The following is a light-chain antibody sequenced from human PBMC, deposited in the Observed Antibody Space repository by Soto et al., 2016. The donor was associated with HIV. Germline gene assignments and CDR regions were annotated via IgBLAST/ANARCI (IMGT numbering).Light chain of an antibody. CDR1: NIGSKS. CDR3: QVWHGNSDHYI. CDR2: NGV. Sequence: SYVLTQPPSVSAAPGKTASISCGGDNIGSKSVHWYQQKPGQAPVLVVYNGVDRPSGIPERFSGSNSGNTATLTISRVEAGDEADYFCQVWHGNSDHYIFGSGTTVTVL. J-gene: IGLJ1*01. V-gene: IGLV3-21*03.